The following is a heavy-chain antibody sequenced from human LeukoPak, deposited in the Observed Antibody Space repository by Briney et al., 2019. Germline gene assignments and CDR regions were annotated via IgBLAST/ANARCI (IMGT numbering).Heavy chain of an antibody. CDR2: ISYDGSNK. CDR1: GFTFSSYS. CDR3: CGESPVDY. D-gene: IGHD3-10*01. Sequence: GGSLRLSCAASGFTFSSYSMNWVRQAPGKGLEWVAVISYDGSNKYYADSVKGRFTISRDNSKNTLYLQMNSLRAEDTAVYYCCGESPVDYWGQGTLVTVSS. V-gene: IGHV3-30*03. J-gene: IGHJ4*02.